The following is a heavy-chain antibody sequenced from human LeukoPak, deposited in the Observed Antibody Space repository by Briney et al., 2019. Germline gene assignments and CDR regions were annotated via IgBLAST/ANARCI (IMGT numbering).Heavy chain of an antibody. D-gene: IGHD6-13*01. Sequence: SETLSLTCTVSGGSISSHYWSWIRQPPGKGLEWIGYIYYSGSTNYNPSLKSRVTISVDTSKNQFSLKLSSVTAADTAVYYCAKTIAAAGAHWYYYYYMDVWGKGTTVNVSS. CDR2: IYYSGST. J-gene: IGHJ6*03. V-gene: IGHV4-59*11. CDR1: GGSISSHY. CDR3: AKTIAAAGAHWYYYYYMDV.